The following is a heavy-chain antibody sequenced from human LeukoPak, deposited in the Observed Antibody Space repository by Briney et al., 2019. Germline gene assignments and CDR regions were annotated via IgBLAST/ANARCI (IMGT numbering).Heavy chain of an antibody. CDR2: IYSGGST. CDR3: ARDIAAAGTGGY. Sequence: TGGSLRLSCAASGFTVGSNYMSWVRQAPGKGLEWVSVIYSGGSTYYADPVKGRFTISRDNSKHTLYLQMNSLRAEDTAVYYCARDIAAAGTGGYWGQGTLVTVSS. J-gene: IGHJ4*02. V-gene: IGHV3-53*01. D-gene: IGHD6-13*01. CDR1: GFTVGSNY.